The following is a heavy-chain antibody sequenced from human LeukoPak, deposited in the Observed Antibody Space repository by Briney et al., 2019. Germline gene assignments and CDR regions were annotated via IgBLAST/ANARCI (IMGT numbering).Heavy chain of an antibody. CDR3: ATDRGWRTSGYYLYYFEY. J-gene: IGHJ4*02. CDR1: GFIFTDYF. D-gene: IGHD3-3*01. CDR2: IKHDGSEK. V-gene: IGHV3-7*01. Sequence: GGSLRLSCAASGFIFTDYFMSWVRQAPGKGLEWVASIKHDGSEKYYVDSVRGRFTISRDNTMNSLYLQMSSLRAEDTAVYYCATDRGWRTSGYYLYYFEYWGQGTLVTYSS.